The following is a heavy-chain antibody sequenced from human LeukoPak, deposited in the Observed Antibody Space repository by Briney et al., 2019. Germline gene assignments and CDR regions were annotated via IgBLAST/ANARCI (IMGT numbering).Heavy chain of an antibody. CDR2: ISSSGSTI. CDR3: ARDLHYYYYGLDV. V-gene: IGHV3-11*01. D-gene: IGHD4-11*01. CDR1: GFTFSDYY. Sequence: GGSLRLSCAASGFTFSDYYMSWIRRAPGKGLEWVSYISSSGSTIYYADSVKGRFTISRDNAKNSLYLQMNSVRAEDTAVYYCARDLHYYYYGLDVWGQGTTVTVSS. J-gene: IGHJ6*02.